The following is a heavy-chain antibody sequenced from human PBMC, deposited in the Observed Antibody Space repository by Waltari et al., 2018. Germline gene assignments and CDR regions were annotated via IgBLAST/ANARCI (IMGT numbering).Heavy chain of an antibody. CDR3: ARALQSRIFYYYDSSLLDY. V-gene: IGHV1-8*01. D-gene: IGHD3-22*01. CDR2: MNPNSGNT. Sequence: QVQLVQSGAEVKKPGASVKVSCKASGYTFTSYDINWVRQATGQGLEWMGWMNPNSGNTGYAQKFQGRVTMTRNTSISTAYMELSSLRSEDTAVYYCARALQSRIFYYYDSSLLDYWGQGTLVTVSS. CDR1: GYTFTSYD. J-gene: IGHJ4*02.